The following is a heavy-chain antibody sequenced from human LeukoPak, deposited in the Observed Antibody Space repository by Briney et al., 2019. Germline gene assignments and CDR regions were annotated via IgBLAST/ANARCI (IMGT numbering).Heavy chain of an antibody. Sequence: PGGSLRLSCAASGFTFSSYAMHWVRQAPGKGLEWVAVISYDGSSKYYADSVKGRFTISRDNSKNTLYLQMNSLRAEDTAVYYCARNHAAWFGELSSWFDPWGQGTLVTVSS. V-gene: IGHV3-30-3*01. CDR2: ISYDGSSK. J-gene: IGHJ5*02. CDR3: ARNHAAWFGELSSWFDP. D-gene: IGHD3-10*01. CDR1: GFTFSSYA.